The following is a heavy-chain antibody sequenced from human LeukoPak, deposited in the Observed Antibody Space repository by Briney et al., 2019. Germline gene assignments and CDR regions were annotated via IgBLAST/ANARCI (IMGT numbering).Heavy chain of an antibody. V-gene: IGHV1-3*01. CDR3: ARSESPDYDILTGYRY. D-gene: IGHD3-9*01. CDR1: GYTFTSYY. Sequence: GASVKVSCKASGYTFTSYYMHWVRQAPGQRLEWMGWINAGNGNTKYSQKFQGRVTITRDTSASTAYMELSSLRSEDTAVYYCARSESPDYDILTGYRYWGQGTLVTVSS. CDR2: INAGNGNT. J-gene: IGHJ4*02.